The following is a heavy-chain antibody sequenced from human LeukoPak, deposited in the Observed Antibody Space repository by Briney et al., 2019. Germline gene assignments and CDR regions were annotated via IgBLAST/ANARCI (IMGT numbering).Heavy chain of an antibody. CDR1: GYTFTGYY. V-gene: IGHV1-2*02. CDR3: AGGSITMVQGVISPFSFDP. Sequence: ASVKVSCKASGYTFTGYYMHWVRQAPGQGLEWMGWINPNSGGTNYAQKFQGRVTMTRDTSISTAYMELSRLRSDDTAVYYCAGGSITMVQGVISPFSFDPWGQGTLVTVSS. J-gene: IGHJ5*02. CDR2: INPNSGGT. D-gene: IGHD3-10*01.